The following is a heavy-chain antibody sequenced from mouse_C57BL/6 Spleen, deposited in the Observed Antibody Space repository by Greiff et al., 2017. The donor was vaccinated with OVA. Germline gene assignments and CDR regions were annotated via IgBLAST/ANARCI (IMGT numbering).Heavy chain of an antibody. Sequence: VQLQQPGAELVMPGASVKLSCKASGYTFTSYWMHWVKQRPGQGLEWIGEIDPSDSYTNYNQKFKGKSTLTVDKSSSTAYMQLSSLTSEDSAVYYCRRPGHGSSYVGYFDVWGTGTTVTVSS. CDR1: GYTFTSYW. V-gene: IGHV1-69*01. CDR3: RRPGHGSSYVGYFDV. D-gene: IGHD1-1*01. J-gene: IGHJ1*03. CDR2: IDPSDSYT.